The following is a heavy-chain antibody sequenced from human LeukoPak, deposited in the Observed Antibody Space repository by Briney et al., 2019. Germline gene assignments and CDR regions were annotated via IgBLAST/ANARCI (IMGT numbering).Heavy chain of an antibody. CDR1: GGSISSYY. Sequence: SETLSLTCSVSGGSISSYYWSWIRQPPGKRLEYIGYSYHSGSTDYNPSLKSRVTISVDTSNQFSLMLTSVTAADTAVYYCARQSIAARRAFDIWGQGTMVTVSS. D-gene: IGHD6-6*01. CDR3: ARQSIAARRAFDI. CDR2: SYHSGST. V-gene: IGHV4-59*08. J-gene: IGHJ3*02.